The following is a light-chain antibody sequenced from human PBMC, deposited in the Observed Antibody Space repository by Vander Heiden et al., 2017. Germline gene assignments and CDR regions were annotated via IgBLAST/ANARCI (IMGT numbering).Light chain of an antibody. Sequence: DIQMTQSPSTLAASVGDRVTITFRASQGISSWLAWYQQKPGKAPKLLIDKASILESGVPSRCSGRGSGTEFTLIISSLQPDDSATYYCQQYNSYSRTFGQGTKVEIK. J-gene: IGKJ1*01. CDR3: QQYNSYSRT. CDR1: QGISSW. V-gene: IGKV1-5*03. CDR2: KAS.